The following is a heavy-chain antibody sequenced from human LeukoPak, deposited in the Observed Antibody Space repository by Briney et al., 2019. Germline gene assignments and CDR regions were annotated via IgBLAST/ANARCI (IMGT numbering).Heavy chain of an antibody. J-gene: IGHJ4*02. CDR1: GGTFSSYA. D-gene: IGHD3-22*01. Sequence: SVKVSCKASGGTFSSYAISWVRQAPGQGLEWMGGIIPIFGTANYAQKFQGRVTITADESTSSAYMELSSLRSEDTAVYYCARGDSSGYYYLDYWGQGTLVTVSS. V-gene: IGHV1-69*13. CDR3: ARGDSSGYYYLDY. CDR2: IIPIFGTA.